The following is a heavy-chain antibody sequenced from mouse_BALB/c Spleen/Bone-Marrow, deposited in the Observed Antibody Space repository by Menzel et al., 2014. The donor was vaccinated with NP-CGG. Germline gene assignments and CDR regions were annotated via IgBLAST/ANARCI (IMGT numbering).Heavy chain of an antibody. CDR2: IDPANGNT. D-gene: IGHD4-1*01. CDR1: GFNIKDTY. V-gene: IGHV14-3*02. Sequence: VQLQQSGAELVKPGASVKLSCTASGFNIKDTYMHWVRQRPEQGLEWIGRIDPANGNTKYDPKFQGKATITADTSSNTAYLQLSSLTSEDTAVYYCARWEYYAMNYWGQGTSVTVSS. J-gene: IGHJ4*01. CDR3: ARWEYYAMNY.